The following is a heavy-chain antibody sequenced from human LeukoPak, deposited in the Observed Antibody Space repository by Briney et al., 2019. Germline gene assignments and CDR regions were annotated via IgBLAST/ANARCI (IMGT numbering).Heavy chain of an antibody. CDR2: ISGSGGST. CDR1: GFTFSSYG. D-gene: IGHD3-22*01. CDR3: AKVGFTMIVVVNYFDY. Sequence: GGSLRLSCAASGFTFSSYGMSWVRQAPGKGLEWVSAISGSGGSTYYADSVKGRFTISRDNSKNTLYLQMNSLRAEDTAVYYCAKVGFTMIVVVNYFDYWGQGTLVTVSS. J-gene: IGHJ4*02. V-gene: IGHV3-23*01.